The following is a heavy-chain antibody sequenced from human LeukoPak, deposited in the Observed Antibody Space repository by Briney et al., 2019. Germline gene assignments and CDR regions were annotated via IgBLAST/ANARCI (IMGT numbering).Heavy chain of an antibody. D-gene: IGHD6-19*01. CDR2: NNPNSGGT. J-gene: IGHJ4*02. CDR3: ARGWWDSSGWYVDY. Sequence: ASVKVSCEASGYTFTGYYMHWVRQAPGQGLEWMGWNNPNSGGTNYAQKFQGRVTMTRDTSISTAYMELSRLRSDDTAVYYCARGWWDSSGWYVDYWGQGTLVTVSS. V-gene: IGHV1-2*02. CDR1: GYTFTGYY.